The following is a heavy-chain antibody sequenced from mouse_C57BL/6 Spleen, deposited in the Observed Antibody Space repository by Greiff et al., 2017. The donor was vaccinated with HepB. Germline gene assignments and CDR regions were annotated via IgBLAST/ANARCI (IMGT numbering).Heavy chain of an antibody. Sequence: QVQLQQSGAELVRPGASVTLSCKASGYTFTDYEMHWVKQTPVHGLEWIGAIDPETGGTAYNQKFKGKAILTADKSSSTAYMELRSLTSEDSAVYYCTRRNYYGSSSGYFDYWGQGTTLTVSS. D-gene: IGHD1-1*01. V-gene: IGHV1-15*01. CDR2: IDPETGGT. CDR1: GYTFTDYE. CDR3: TRRNYYGSSSGYFDY. J-gene: IGHJ2*01.